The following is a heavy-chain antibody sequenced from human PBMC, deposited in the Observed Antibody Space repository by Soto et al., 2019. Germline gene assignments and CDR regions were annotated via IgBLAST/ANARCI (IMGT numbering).Heavy chain of an antibody. CDR3: IQSRCGGDCLQSYASYYYYGMDV. V-gene: IGHV2-5*02. Sequence: SGPKLVNPTQTLTLTCTFSGFSLSTSGVGVGWIRQPPGKALEWLALIYWDDDKRYSPSLRSRLTITKDTSKNQVVLTMTNMDPVDTATYYCIQSRCGGDCLQSYASYYYYGMDVWGQGTTVTVSS. J-gene: IGHJ6*02. D-gene: IGHD2-21*02. CDR1: GFSLSTSGVG. CDR2: IYWDDDK.